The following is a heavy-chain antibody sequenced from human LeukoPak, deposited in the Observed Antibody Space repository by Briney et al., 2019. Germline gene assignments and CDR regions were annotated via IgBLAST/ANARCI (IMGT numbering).Heavy chain of an antibody. CDR2: INHSGST. Sequence: SETLSLTCAVYGGSFSGYYWSWVRQPPGKGLEWIGEINHSGSTNYNPSLKSRVTISVDTSKNQFSLKLSSVTAADTAVYYCAGIVVVPAARRVAYDYWGQGTLVTVSS. J-gene: IGHJ4*02. CDR1: GGSFSGYY. CDR3: AGIVVVPAARRVAYDY. V-gene: IGHV4-34*01. D-gene: IGHD2-2*01.